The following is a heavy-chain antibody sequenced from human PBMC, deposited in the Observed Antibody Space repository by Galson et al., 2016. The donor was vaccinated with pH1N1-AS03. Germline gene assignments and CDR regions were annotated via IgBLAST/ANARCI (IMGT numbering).Heavy chain of an antibody. CDR1: GFTLSSYR. V-gene: IGHV3-48*04. Sequence: SLRLSCAASGFTLSSYRVNWVRQAPGKGLEWVSYIGISTSTKYYADSVKGRFTISRDDSKNTLYLQMDSLRVEDTAVYYCARGVVVGLGFDIWGQGTMVTVSS. D-gene: IGHD3-3*01. CDR3: ARGVVVGLGFDI. CDR2: IGISTSTK. J-gene: IGHJ3*02.